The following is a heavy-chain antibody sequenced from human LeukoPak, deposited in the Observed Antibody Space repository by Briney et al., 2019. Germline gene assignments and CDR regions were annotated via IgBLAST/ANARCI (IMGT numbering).Heavy chain of an antibody. CDR2: IKQDGSGK. CDR1: GFTFSSYW. J-gene: IGHJ6*03. V-gene: IGHV3-7*01. D-gene: IGHD2-2*01. CDR3: AREYCSSTSCYLVYYYYYYMDV. Sequence: QTGGSLRLSCAASGFTFSSYWMSWVRQAPGKGLEWVANIKQDGSGKYYVDSVKGRFTISRDNAKNSLYLQMNSLRAEDTAVYYCAREYCSSTSCYLVYYYYYYMDVWGKGTTVTVSS.